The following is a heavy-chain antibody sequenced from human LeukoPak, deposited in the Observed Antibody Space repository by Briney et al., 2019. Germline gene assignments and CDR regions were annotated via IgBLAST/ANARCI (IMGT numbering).Heavy chain of an antibody. Sequence: GASVKVSCKTLGYIFTDYYIHWVRQAPGQGLEWMGWISAYNGNTNYAQKLQGRVTMTTDTSTSTAYMELRSLRSDDTAVYYCARRDLDYYDSSGYLDYWGQGTLVTVSS. V-gene: IGHV1-18*04. D-gene: IGHD3-22*01. CDR1: GYIFTDYY. CDR3: ARRDLDYYDSSGYLDY. J-gene: IGHJ4*02. CDR2: ISAYNGNT.